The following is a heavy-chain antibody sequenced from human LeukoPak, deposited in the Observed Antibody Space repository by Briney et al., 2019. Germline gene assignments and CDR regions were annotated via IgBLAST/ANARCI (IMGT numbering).Heavy chain of an antibody. D-gene: IGHD3-10*01. CDR1: GFTFSSYA. J-gene: IGHJ4*02. V-gene: IGHV3-7*01. Sequence: GGSLRLSCAASGFTFSSYAMSWVRQAPGKGLEWVANIKRDGSEKYYVDSVKGRFTISRDNAKNSLYLQMNSLRAEDTAVYYCARDLGITMVRGVIIPVSYFDYWGQGTLVTVSS. CDR3: ARDLGITMVRGVIIPVSYFDY. CDR2: IKRDGSEK.